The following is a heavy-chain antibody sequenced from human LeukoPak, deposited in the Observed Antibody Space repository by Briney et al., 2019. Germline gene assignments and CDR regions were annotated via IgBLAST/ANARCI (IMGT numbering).Heavy chain of an antibody. Sequence: ASVKVSCXASGYTFTSYDINWVRQATGQGLEWMGWMNPNSGNTGYAQKFQGRVTITRNTSISTAYMELSSLRSEDTAVYYCARLSRASVPLEWLFPYYYYYMDVWGKGTTVTVSS. CDR3: ARLSRASVPLEWLFPYYYYYMDV. CDR2: MNPNSGNT. D-gene: IGHD3-3*01. CDR1: GYTFTSYD. V-gene: IGHV1-8*03. J-gene: IGHJ6*03.